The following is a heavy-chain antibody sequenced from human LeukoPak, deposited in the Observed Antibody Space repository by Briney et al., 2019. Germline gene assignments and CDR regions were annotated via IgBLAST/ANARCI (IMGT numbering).Heavy chain of an antibody. CDR2: INHSGST. D-gene: IGHD3-16*02. Sequence: SETLSLTCAVYGGSFSGYYWSWIRQPPGKGLEWIGEINHSGSTNYNPSLKSRVTISVDTSKNQFSLKLSSVTAADTAVYYCARGPTPYYDYVWGSYRYTAYYFDYWGQGTLVTVSS. J-gene: IGHJ4*02. V-gene: IGHV4-34*01. CDR3: ARGPTPYYDYVWGSYRYTAYYFDY. CDR1: GGSFSGYY.